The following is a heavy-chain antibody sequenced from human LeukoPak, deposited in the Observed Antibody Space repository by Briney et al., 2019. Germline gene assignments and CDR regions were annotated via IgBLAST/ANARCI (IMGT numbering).Heavy chain of an antibody. CDR3: AKDPWYYYDSSGQGDAFDI. CDR1: GFTFSSYG. CDR2: ISGSGGST. D-gene: IGHD3-22*01. V-gene: IGHV3-23*01. J-gene: IGHJ3*02. Sequence: PGGSLRLSCAASGFTFSSYGMSWVRQAPGKGLEWVSAISGSGGSTYYADSVKGRFTISRDNSKNTLYLQMNSLRAEDTAVYYCAKDPWYYYDSSGQGDAFDIWGQGTMVTVSS.